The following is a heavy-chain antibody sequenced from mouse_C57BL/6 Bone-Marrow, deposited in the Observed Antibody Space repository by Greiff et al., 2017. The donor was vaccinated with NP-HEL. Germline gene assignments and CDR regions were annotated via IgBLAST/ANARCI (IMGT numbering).Heavy chain of an antibody. V-gene: IGHV2-2*01. CDR1: GFSLTSYG. CDR2: IWSGGST. CDR3: AGKGDYDWFAY. D-gene: IGHD2-4*01. Sequence: QVQLQQSGPGLVQPSQSLSITCTVSGFSLTSYGVHWVRQSPGKGLEWLGVIWSGGSTDYNAAFISRLSISKDNSKSQVFFKMNSLQADDTAIYYCAGKGDYDWFAYWGQGTLVTVSA. J-gene: IGHJ3*01.